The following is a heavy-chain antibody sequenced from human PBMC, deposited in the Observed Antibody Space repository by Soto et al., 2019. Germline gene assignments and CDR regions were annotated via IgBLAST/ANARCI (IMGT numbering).Heavy chain of an antibody. CDR2: INHTGGT. CDR3: ATRITVFGLLIPPFDP. J-gene: IGHJ5*02. CDR1: GGSVIGYY. V-gene: IGHV4-34*01. Sequence: SETLSLTCAVYGGSVIGYYWNWIRQPPGKGLEWIGEINHTGGTHYNPSLKSRVTMSVDTSKNQFSLRLSSVTAADTAIYYCATRITVFGLLIPPFDPWGQGTQVTVSS. D-gene: IGHD3-3*01.